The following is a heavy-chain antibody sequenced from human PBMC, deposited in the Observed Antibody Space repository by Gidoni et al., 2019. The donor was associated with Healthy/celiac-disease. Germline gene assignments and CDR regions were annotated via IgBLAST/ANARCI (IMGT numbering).Heavy chain of an antibody. D-gene: IGHD3-16*02. Sequence: QVQLVASGGGVVQPGRSLRLSCAASGFPCSSYGMHWVRQAPGKGLEWVAVIWYDGSNKYDAGSVKGRFTIARDKSKNTLYLQMNRLRAEDTAVYYCARDLDYRFDYWGQGTLVTVSS. CDR2: IWYDGSNK. V-gene: IGHV3-33*01. CDR3: ARDLDYRFDY. CDR1: GFPCSSYG. J-gene: IGHJ4*02.